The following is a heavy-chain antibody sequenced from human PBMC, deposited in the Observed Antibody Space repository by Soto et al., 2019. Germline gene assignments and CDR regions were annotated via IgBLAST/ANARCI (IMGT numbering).Heavy chain of an antibody. CDR2: IHYSGST. CDR3: ARLGGAHYYGMDV. Sequence: SETLSLSCAVSGGSISSGGYSWSWIRQPPGKGLEWIGYIHYSGSTYYNPSLKSRVTISLDRSKNQFSLKLSSVTAADTAVYYGARLGGAHYYGMDVWGQGTTVTGSS. CDR1: GGSISSGGYS. V-gene: IGHV4-30-2*01. J-gene: IGHJ6*02. D-gene: IGHD3-16*01.